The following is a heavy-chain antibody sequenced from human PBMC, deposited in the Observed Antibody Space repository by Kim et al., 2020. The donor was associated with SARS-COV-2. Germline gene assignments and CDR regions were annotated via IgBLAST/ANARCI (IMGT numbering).Heavy chain of an antibody. J-gene: IGHJ4*02. V-gene: IGHV3-23*01. CDR1: EFTFSRYA. D-gene: IGHD3-22*01. CDR2: ITGSGDNT. CDR3: ARHASSGFYDS. Sequence: GGSLRLSCEGSEFTFSRYAMSWVRQAPGKGLEWVSTITGSGDNTYYADSVKGRFTISRDNSKNTLCLQMNSLRVEDTAMYYCARHASSGFYDSWGQDLVTISS.